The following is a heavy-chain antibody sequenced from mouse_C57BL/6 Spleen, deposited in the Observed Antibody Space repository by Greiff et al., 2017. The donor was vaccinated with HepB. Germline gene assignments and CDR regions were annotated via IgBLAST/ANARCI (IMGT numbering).Heavy chain of an antibody. CDR2: IHPNSGST. V-gene: IGHV1-64*01. CDR1: GYTFTSYW. Sequence: QVQLQQSGAELVKPGASVKLSCKASGYTFTSYWMHWVKQRPGQGLEWIGMIHPNSGSTNYNEKFKSKATLTVDKSSSTAYMQLSSLTSEDSAVYYCAIYDGYYWYFDVWGTGTTVTVSS. J-gene: IGHJ1*03. CDR3: AIYDGYYWYFDV. D-gene: IGHD2-3*01.